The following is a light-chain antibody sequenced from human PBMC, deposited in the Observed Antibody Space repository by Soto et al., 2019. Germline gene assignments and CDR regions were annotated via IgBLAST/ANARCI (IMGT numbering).Light chain of an antibody. V-gene: IGKV1-39*01. Sequence: DIQMTQSPSSLSASVGDRVTITCRASQSVSNYLNWYQQKPGKAPTLLIYAASTLQSGVPSRISGSGSGTEFTLTISSLQSEDFAVYYCQQYNNWPRTFGQGTKVDIK. CDR2: AAS. CDR3: QQYNNWPRT. CDR1: QSVSNY. J-gene: IGKJ1*01.